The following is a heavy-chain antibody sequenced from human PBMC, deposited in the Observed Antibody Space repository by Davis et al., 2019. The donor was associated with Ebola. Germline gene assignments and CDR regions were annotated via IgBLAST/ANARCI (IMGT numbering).Heavy chain of an antibody. CDR3: AKGQVGASLDY. Sequence: GGSLRLSCAASGFTFSSYGMHWVRQAPGKGLEWVAVIWYDGGTKYYADSVKGRFIISRDNSKNMLYLQMNSLRAEDTAVYYCAKGQVGASLDYWGQGTLVTVSS. CDR2: IWYDGGTK. CDR1: GFTFSSYG. D-gene: IGHD1-26*01. J-gene: IGHJ4*02. V-gene: IGHV3-33*06.